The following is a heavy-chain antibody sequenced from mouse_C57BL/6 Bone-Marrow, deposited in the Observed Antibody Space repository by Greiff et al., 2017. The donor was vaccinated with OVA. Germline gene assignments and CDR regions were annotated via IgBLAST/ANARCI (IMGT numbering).Heavy chain of an antibody. CDR1: GYTFTSYG. Sequence: QVQLQQSGAELARPGASVKLSCKASGYTFTSYGISWVKQSTGQGLEWIGEIYPRSGNTYYNEKFKGKATLTADKSSSTAYMELRSLTSEDSAVYFCARLAAYDGYYRAWFAYWGQGTLVTVSA. J-gene: IGHJ3*01. CDR2: IYPRSGNT. V-gene: IGHV1-81*01. CDR3: ARLAAYDGYYRAWFAY. D-gene: IGHD2-3*01.